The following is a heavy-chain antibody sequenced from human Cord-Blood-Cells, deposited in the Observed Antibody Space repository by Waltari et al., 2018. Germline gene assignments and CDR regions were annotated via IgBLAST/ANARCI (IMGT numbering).Heavy chain of an antibody. Sequence: KPGASVKVSCKASGYTFTGYYMHWVRQAPGQGLEWMGWINPNSGGTNYAQKFQGRVTMTRDTSISTAYMELSRLRSDDTAVYYCARDREGATDAFDIWGQGTMVTVSS. V-gene: IGHV1-2*02. CDR1: GYTFTGYY. CDR3: ARDREGATDAFDI. CDR2: INPNSGGT. D-gene: IGHD1-26*01. J-gene: IGHJ3*02.